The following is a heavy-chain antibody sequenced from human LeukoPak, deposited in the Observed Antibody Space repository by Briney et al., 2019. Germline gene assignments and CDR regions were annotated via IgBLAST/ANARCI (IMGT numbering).Heavy chain of an antibody. V-gene: IGHV4-59*01. CDR3: AREGVVKGYFDY. CDR2: TYYRGST. Sequence: PSETLSLTCTVSGGSISPYFWSWIRQPPGKGLEWIGYTYYRGSTNYNPSLKSRVTISLDTSKDQFSLKLSSVTAADTAVYYCAREGVVKGYFDYWGQGTLVTVSS. J-gene: IGHJ4*02. CDR1: GGSISPYF. D-gene: IGHD3-3*01.